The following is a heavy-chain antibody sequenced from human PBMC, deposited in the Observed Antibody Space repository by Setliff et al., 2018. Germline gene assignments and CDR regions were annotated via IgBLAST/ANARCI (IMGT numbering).Heavy chain of an antibody. Sequence: SETLSLTCAVSGYSISSGYYCGWIRQPPGKGLEWIGYIFYSGSTNYNPSLKSRVTISVDTSKNQFSLKLSSVTAADTAVYYCASAPVGDRNGLFDSWGQGTLVTVSS. CDR3: ASAPVGDRNGLFDS. V-gene: IGHV4-38-2*01. J-gene: IGHJ4*02. CDR2: IFYSGST. D-gene: IGHD6-19*01. CDR1: GYSISSGYY.